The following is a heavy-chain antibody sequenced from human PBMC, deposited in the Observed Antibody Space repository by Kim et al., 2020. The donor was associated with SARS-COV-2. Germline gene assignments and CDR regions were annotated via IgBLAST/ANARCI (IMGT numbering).Heavy chain of an antibody. CDR3: AREAETFDY. Sequence: GGSLRLSCAASGFTFSTFWMTWVRQVPGKGLEWVANINLDGNRRYSVDSVKGRFTISRDNFANSMYLQMNSLRAEDTAVYYCAREAETFDYWGQGILVSVSS. J-gene: IGHJ4*02. CDR2: INLDGNRR. CDR1: GFTFSTFW. D-gene: IGHD6-19*01. V-gene: IGHV3-7*01.